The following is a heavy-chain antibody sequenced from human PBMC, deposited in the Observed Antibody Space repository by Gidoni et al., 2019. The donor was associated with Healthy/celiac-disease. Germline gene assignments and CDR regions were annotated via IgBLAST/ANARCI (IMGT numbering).Heavy chain of an antibody. V-gene: IGHV3-21*01. J-gene: IGHJ4*02. D-gene: IGHD6-19*01. CDR3: ARGRNAVAGTQGFILD. CDR2: ISSSSSYI. Sequence: EVQLVESGGGLVKPGGSLSLSCAASGFTFSSYSMNWVRQAPGKGLEWVSSISSSSSYIYYADSVKGRFTISRDNAKNSLYLQMNSLRAEDTAVYYCARGRNAVAGTQGFILDWGQGTLVTVSS. CDR1: GFTFSSYS.